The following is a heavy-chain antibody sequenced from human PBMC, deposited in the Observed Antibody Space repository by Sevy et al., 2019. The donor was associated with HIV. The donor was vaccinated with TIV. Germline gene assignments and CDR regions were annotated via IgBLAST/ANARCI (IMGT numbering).Heavy chain of an antibody. CDR3: AREPVTTESWFDP. V-gene: IGHV4-30-4*01. CDR1: GGSISSGDYY. CDR2: IYYSGST. Sequence: SETLSLTCTVSGGSISSGDYYWSWIRQPPGKGLEWIGYIYYSGSTYYNPSLKRRVTISVDTSKTQLSLKLSSVTAADTAVYYCAREPVTTESWFDPWGQGTLVTVSS. J-gene: IGHJ5*02. D-gene: IGHD4-17*01.